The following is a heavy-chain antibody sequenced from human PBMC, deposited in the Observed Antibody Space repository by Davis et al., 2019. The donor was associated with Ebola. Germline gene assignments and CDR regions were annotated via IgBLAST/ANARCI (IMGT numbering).Heavy chain of an antibody. CDR2: IYYNGNA. D-gene: IGHD3-10*01. V-gene: IGHV4-39*02. CDR3: ARGKGVFDS. Sequence: MPSETLSLTCTVSGGSISSSSYYWGWVRRPPGKGLEWIGSIYYNGNAFYNPSLKSRVTISVDTSSNHFSLTLTSVTATDTAEYFCARGKGVFDSWGPGTLVTVSS. J-gene: IGHJ4*02. CDR1: GGSISSSSYY.